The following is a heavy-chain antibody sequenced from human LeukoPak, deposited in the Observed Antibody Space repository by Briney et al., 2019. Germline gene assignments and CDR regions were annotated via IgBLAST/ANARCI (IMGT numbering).Heavy chain of an antibody. V-gene: IGHV4-59*01. CDR2: IYYSGTT. CDR1: GGSISSYY. Sequence: SETLSLTCTVSGGSISSYYWSWIRQPPGKGLEWIGYIYYSGTTNYNPSLKSRVIISVDTSKNQFSLKLSPVIAADTAVYYCARGSSSAAGNFDYWGQGTLVTVSS. CDR3: ARGSSSAAGNFDY. J-gene: IGHJ4*02. D-gene: IGHD6-6*01.